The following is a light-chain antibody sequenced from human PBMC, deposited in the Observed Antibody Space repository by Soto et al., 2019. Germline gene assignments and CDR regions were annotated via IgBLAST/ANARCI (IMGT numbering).Light chain of an antibody. Sequence: EIVMTQSPATLSVSPGERATLSCRASQSVSSNLAWYQQKPGQAPSPLIYGASSRATGIPDRFSGSGSGTDFTLTISRLEPEDFAVYYCQQYGSSPWTFGQGTKVDI. V-gene: IGKV3-20*01. J-gene: IGKJ1*01. CDR2: GAS. CDR3: QQYGSSPWT. CDR1: QSVSSN.